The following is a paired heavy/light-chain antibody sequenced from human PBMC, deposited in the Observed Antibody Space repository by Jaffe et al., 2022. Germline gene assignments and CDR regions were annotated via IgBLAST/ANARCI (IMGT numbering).Heavy chain of an antibody. CDR3: APAPYCSGGGSCDHNAFDL. CDR1: GFTFNKYA. Sequence: EVHLLESGGGLVQPGGSLRLSCAASGFTFNKYAMNWVRQAPGKGLEWVSVISGNAAVTIYAESVKGRFVISRDNSKNTLYLQMNSLGVEDTAVYYCAPAPYCSGGGSCDHNAFDLWGQGTMVTVSS. V-gene: IGHV3-23*01. CDR2: ISGNAAVT. J-gene: IGHJ3*01. D-gene: IGHD2-15*01.
Light chain of an antibody. J-gene: IGKJ3*01. CDR2: TAS. V-gene: IGKV1-27*01. Sequence: DIQMTQSPSSLSASVGDRVTITCRASQGISNSVAWYQQKPGKVPKLLIYTASTLQSGVPSRFSGSGSGTDFTLTISSLQPEDVATYYCQEFDTAPFTIGPGTKVDIK. CDR3: QEFDTAPFT. CDR1: QGISNS.